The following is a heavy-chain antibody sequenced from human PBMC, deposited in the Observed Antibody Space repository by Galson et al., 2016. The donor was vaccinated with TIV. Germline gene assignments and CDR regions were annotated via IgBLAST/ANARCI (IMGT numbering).Heavy chain of an antibody. CDR3: AKARGYGYGYPQDYYYGMDV. J-gene: IGHJ6*02. CDR2: ISSNSVYR. CDR1: GFTFEEYG. D-gene: IGHD5-18*01. Sequence: LRLSCAASGFTFEEYGMNWVRQTPGKGLEWVSGISSNSVYRGYVDSVKGRFTIFRDNAKKSLYVQMNSLRPEDTALYYCAKARGYGYGYPQDYYYGMDVWGQGTTVTVSS. V-gene: IGHV3-9*01.